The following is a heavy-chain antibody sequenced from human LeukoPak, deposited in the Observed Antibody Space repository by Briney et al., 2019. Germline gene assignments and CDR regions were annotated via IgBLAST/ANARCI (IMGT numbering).Heavy chain of an antibody. CDR1: GGSFSGYY. CDR2: INHSGST. Sequence: SETLSLTCAVYGGSFSGYYWSWIRQPPGKGLEWIGEINHSGSTNYNPSLKSRVTISVDTSKNQFSLKLSSVTAADTAVYYCARASGGSSSRHPYFDYWGQGTLVTVSS. V-gene: IGHV4-34*01. J-gene: IGHJ4*02. CDR3: ARASGGSSSRHPYFDY. D-gene: IGHD6-6*01.